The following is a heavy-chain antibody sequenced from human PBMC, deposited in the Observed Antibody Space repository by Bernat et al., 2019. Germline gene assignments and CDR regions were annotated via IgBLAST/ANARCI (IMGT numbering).Heavy chain of an antibody. CDR1: GGTFSSYA. J-gene: IGHJ3*02. V-gene: IGHV1-69*01. CDR2: IIPIFGTA. D-gene: IGHD3-10*01. CDR3: ARVVRFRELYHDAFDI. Sequence: QVQLVQSGVEVKKPGSSVKVPCKASGGTFSSYAISWVRQAPGQGLEWMGGIIPIFGTANYAQKFQGRVTITADESTSTAYMELSSLRSEDTAVYYCARVVRFRELYHDAFDIWGQGTMVTVSS.